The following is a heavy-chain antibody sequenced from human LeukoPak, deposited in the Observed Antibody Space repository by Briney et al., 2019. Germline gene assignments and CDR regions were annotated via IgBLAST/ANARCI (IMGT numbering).Heavy chain of an antibody. CDR3: ASSGSFRQQLVK. CDR1: DASIRTYY. Sequence: PSETLSLTCTVSDASIRTYYWSWIRQPPGKGLEWIGYIYYSGSTNYNPSLKSRVTISVDTSKNQFSLKLSSVTAADTAVYYCASSGSFRQQLVKWGQGTLVTVSS. CDR2: IYYSGST. V-gene: IGHV4-59*01. D-gene: IGHD6-13*01. J-gene: IGHJ4*02.